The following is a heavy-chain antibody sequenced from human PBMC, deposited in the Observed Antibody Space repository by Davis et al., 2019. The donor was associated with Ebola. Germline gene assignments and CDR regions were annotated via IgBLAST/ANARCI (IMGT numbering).Heavy chain of an antibody. CDR1: GYTFTSYY. V-gene: IGHV1-46*01. CDR2: INPSGGST. Sequence: ASVKVSCKASGYTFTSYYMHWVRQAPGQGLEWMGIINPSGGSTSYAQKLQGRVTMTTDTSTSTAYMELRSLRSDDTAVYYCARDITMVRGGWFDPWGQGTLVTVSS. D-gene: IGHD3-10*01. J-gene: IGHJ5*02. CDR3: ARDITMVRGGWFDP.